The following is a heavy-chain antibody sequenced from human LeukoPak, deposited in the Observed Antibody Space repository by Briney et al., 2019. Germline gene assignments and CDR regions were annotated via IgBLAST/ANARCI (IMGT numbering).Heavy chain of an antibody. D-gene: IGHD1-1*01. CDR3: AKDPVLTTTGYDY. V-gene: IGHV3-23*01. CDR1: GFTFSSYA. Sequence: GGCLRLSCAASGFTFSSYAMSWVRQAPGKGLSWVSSISGSGSSTYDADSVKGRFTISRDNSKNTLYLQMNSLRAEDAAVYYCAKDPVLTTTGYDYWGQGTLVTVSS. J-gene: IGHJ4*02. CDR2: ISGSGSST.